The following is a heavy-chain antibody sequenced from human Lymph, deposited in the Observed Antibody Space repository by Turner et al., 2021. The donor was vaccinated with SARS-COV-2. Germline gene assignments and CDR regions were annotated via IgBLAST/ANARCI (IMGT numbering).Heavy chain of an antibody. D-gene: IGHD3-9*01. CDR1: GFTFSSYG. V-gene: IGHV3-30*18. CDR3: AKGGFYDILTGYSNFDY. Sequence: QVQLVESGGGVVQPGRSLRLSCAASGFTFSSYGRHWVRQAPGKGLEWVVVISYDGSNKYYADSVKGRFTISRDNSKNTLYLQMNSLRPEDTAVYYCAKGGFYDILTGYSNFDYWGQGTLVTVSS. J-gene: IGHJ4*02. CDR2: ISYDGSNK.